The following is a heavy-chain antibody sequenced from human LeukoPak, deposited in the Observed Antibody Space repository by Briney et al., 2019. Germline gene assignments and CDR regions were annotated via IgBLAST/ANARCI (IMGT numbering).Heavy chain of an antibody. V-gene: IGHV7-4-1*02. CDR1: GYTFTRYA. CDR2: INMYTANP. Sequence: ASVKVSCKASGYTFTRYAINWPRQAPGQGLEWMGWINMYTANPAYAQGFTERFVFSLDTSVTTAYLQISNLKTEDTAVYYCARHDNDDDFDYWGQGTLVTVSS. CDR3: ARHDNDDDFDY. D-gene: IGHD3-16*01. J-gene: IGHJ4*02.